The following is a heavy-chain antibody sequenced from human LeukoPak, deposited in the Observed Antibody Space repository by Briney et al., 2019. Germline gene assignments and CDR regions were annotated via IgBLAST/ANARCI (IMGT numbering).Heavy chain of an antibody. CDR3: ASSGATLDS. Sequence: TPGGSLRLSCAASGFTFSDSYMSWIRQAPGKGLEWLSYISSSGASIYYSDSVKGRFTISRDNAKDSLYLQMNSLRPEDTAVYYCASSGATLDSWGHGTLVTVSS. V-gene: IGHV3-11*01. CDR1: GFTFSDSY. CDR2: ISSSGASI. D-gene: IGHD1-26*01. J-gene: IGHJ5*01.